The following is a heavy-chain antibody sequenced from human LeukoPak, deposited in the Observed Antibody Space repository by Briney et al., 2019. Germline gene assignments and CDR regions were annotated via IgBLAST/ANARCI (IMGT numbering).Heavy chain of an antibody. V-gene: IGHV3-30*18. Sequence: GRSLRLSCAASGFTFSRYGMHWVRRAPGKGLEWEAVISYDGSNKYYADSVKGRFTISRDNSKNTLYLQMNSLRAEDTAVYYCAKDLRYYDSSGYNPFDYWGQGTLVTVSS. D-gene: IGHD3-22*01. CDR1: GFTFSRYG. CDR3: AKDLRYYDSSGYNPFDY. J-gene: IGHJ4*02. CDR2: ISYDGSNK.